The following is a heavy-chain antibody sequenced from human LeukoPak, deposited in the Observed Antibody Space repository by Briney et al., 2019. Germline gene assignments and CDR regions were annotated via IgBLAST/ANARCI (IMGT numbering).Heavy chain of an antibody. D-gene: IGHD5-18*01. V-gene: IGHV1-2*02. Sequence: GASVKFSCKASGYPFTDYYMHWVRQAPGQGLEWMGWINPNRGGTDYAQKSQGRVTMTRDTSISTAYMELSRLRYDDTAVYYCASGYRFRNWGEGTLVTVSS. CDR3: ASGYRFRN. CDR2: INPNRGGT. J-gene: IGHJ4*02. CDR1: GYPFTDYY.